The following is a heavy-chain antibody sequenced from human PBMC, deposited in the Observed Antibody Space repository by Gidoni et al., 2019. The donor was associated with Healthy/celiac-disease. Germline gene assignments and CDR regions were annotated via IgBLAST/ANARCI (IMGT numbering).Heavy chain of an antibody. V-gene: IGHV1-3*01. D-gene: IGHD3-10*01. CDR1: GYTFTSYA. CDR3: ARVLRGYGSGSYYNGAFDI. J-gene: IGHJ3*02. Sequence: QVQLVQSGAEVKKPGASVKVSCKASGYTFTSYAMHWVRQAPGQRLEWRGWINAGNGNTKYTQKFQGRVTITRDTSAITAYMELSSLRSEDTAVYYCARVLRGYGSGSYYNGAFDIWGQGTMVTVSS. CDR2: INAGNGNT.